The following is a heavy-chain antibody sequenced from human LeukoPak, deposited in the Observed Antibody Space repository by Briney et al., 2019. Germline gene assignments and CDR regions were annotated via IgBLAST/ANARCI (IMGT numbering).Heavy chain of an antibody. CDR3: ARDKIEGPTKLDY. J-gene: IGHJ4*02. CDR1: GFTFSSYW. CDR2: IKQDESEK. V-gene: IGHV3-7*01. Sequence: PGGSLRLSCAASGFTFSSYWMSWVRQAPGNGLEWVANIKQDESEKYYVDSVKGRFTISRDNAKNSLYLQMNSLRAEDTAVYYCARDKIEGPTKLDYWGQGILVTVSS. D-gene: IGHD1-1*01.